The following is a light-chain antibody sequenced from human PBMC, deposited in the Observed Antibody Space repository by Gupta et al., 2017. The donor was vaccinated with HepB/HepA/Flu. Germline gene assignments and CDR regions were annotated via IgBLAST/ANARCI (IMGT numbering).Light chain of an antibody. CDR3: AAWDDSLNGPV. CDR2: SNN. Sequence: QSVLTQPPSASGTPGPRVTFSCSGSSSNIGSNTVNWYQQLPGTAPKLLIYSNNQRPSGVPDRFSGSKSGTSASLAISGLQSEDEADYYCAAWDDSLNGPVFGGGTKLTVL. J-gene: IGLJ2*01. V-gene: IGLV1-44*01. CDR1: SSNIGSNT.